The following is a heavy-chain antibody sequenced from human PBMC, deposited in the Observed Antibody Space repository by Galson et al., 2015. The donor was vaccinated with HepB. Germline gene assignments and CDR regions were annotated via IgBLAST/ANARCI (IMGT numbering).Heavy chain of an antibody. V-gene: IGHV3-23*01. CDR2: ITGSGSGT. CDR3: AKRSGSYGGDFDY. Sequence: SLRLSCAASGFTFSSYAMSWVRQAPGKGLDWVSVITGSGSGTYYADSVKGRFTISRDNSKNTLYLQMNSLRAEDTAVYYCAKRSGSYGGDFDYWGQGTLVTVSS. J-gene: IGHJ4*02. CDR1: GFTFSSYA. D-gene: IGHD1-26*01.